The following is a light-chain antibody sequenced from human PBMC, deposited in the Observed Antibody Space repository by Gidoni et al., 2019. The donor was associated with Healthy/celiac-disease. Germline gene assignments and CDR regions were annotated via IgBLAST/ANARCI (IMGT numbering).Light chain of an antibody. J-gene: IGKJ4*01. Sequence: DIVMTPSPDSLAVSLGERATINCKSSQSLLYSSNNKNYLAWYQQKPGQPPKLLIYWASTRESGVPDRFSGSGSGTDFTLTISSLQAEDVAVYYCQQYYSTPPTFGGGTKVEIK. CDR1: QSLLYSSNNKNY. CDR2: WAS. CDR3: QQYYSTPPT. V-gene: IGKV4-1*01.